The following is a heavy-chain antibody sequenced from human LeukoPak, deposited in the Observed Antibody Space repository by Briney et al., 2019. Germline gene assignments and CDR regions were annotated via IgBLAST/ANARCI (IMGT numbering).Heavy chain of an antibody. CDR1: GGSISSGGYS. CDR2: IYHSGST. J-gene: IGHJ4*02. V-gene: IGHV4-30-2*01. D-gene: IGHD1-14*01. Sequence: SETLSLTCAVSGGSISSGGYSWSWIRQPPGKGLEWIGYIYHSGSTYYNPSLKSRVTISVDRSKNQFSLKLSSVTAADTAVYFCATRNTLYYFDYWGQGALVTVSS. CDR3: ATRNTLYYFDY.